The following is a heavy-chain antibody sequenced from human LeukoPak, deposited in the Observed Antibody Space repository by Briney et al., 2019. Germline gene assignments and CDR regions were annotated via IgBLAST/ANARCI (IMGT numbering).Heavy chain of an antibody. CDR2: FETEDGET. J-gene: IGHJ4*02. CDR1: GYTLTELS. V-gene: IGHV1-24*01. Sequence: GASVKLCRKVSGYTLTELSMHRVRQAPGTGLGRMGGFETEDGETINAQKFQGRVTMTEDTSTDTDYMELRSLRSEDTAVYYCATEPTGSGSFRPDYWGQGTLVTVSS. CDR3: ATEPTGSGSFRPDY. D-gene: IGHD3-10*01.